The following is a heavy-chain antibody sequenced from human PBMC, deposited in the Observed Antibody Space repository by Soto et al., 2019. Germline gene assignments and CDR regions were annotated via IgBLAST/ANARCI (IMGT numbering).Heavy chain of an antibody. CDR2: MSSSGVTV. J-gene: IGHJ6*02. CDR3: ACNTISAAGADYYGLDV. CDR1: GFTFSDYY. Sequence: PGGSLRLSCAGSGFTFSDYYMSWIRQAPGQGLEWVSYMSSSGVTVFYADSVKGRFTISRDNAKNSLYLQMYSLRAEDSAVYYCACNTISAAGADYYGLDVWGQGTTVTVS. D-gene: IGHD6-13*01. V-gene: IGHV3-11*01.